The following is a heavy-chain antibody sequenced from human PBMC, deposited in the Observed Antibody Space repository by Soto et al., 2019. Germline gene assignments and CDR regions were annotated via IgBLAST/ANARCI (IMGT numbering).Heavy chain of an antibody. J-gene: IGHJ4*02. V-gene: IGHV3-30*18. D-gene: IGHD2-15*01. CDR2: ISYDGSAQ. CDR3: AKEAGVAQPLDY. CDR1: GFTFSSFG. Sequence: ESGGGVVQPGRSLRLSCTASGFTFSSFGMQWVRQAPGKGLEWVAVISYDGSAQHYADSLKGRLTISRDDSKNTLYLQVKSLRVEDTAVYYCAKEAGVAQPLDYWGQGTLVTVSS.